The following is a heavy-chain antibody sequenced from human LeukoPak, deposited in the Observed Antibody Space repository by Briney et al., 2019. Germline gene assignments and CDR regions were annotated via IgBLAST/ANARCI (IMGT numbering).Heavy chain of an antibody. J-gene: IGHJ6*02. CDR1: GGSISSGDYY. V-gene: IGHV4-30-4*01. CDR2: INHSGST. Sequence: PSQTLSLTCTVSGGSISSGDYYWSWIRQPPGKGLEWIGEINHSGSTNYNPSLKSRVTISVDTSKNQFSLKLSSVTAADTAVYYCARVKRHSSGWYKDDYYYYGMDVWGQGTTVTVSS. CDR3: ARVKRHSSGWYKDDYYYYGMDV. D-gene: IGHD6-19*01.